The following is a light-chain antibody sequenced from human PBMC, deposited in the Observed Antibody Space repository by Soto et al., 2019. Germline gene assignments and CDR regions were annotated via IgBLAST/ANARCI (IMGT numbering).Light chain of an antibody. CDR3: AAWDDSLSGWV. Sequence: QSVLTQPPSASGTPGQRVTISCSGSSSNIRSNFVYWYQQVPGTAPKLLIYYNNQRPSGVPDRFSGSKSGTSASLAISGLRSEDEADYYCAAWDDSLSGWVFGGGTKLTVL. CDR1: SSNIRSNF. J-gene: IGLJ3*02. CDR2: YNN. V-gene: IGLV1-47*01.